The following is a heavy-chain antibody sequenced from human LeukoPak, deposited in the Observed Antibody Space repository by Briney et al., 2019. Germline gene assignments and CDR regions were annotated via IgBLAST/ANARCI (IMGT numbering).Heavy chain of an antibody. Sequence: GSLRLSCAASGFTFSSYEMNWVRQAPGKGLEWVSYISSDAASIYYADSVRGRFTISRDKAKNSLFLQVYSLRDEDTAVYYCARGMNGVGGYDILIDYWGQGTLVTVSS. D-gene: IGHD3-9*01. V-gene: IGHV3-48*03. CDR1: GFTFSSYE. CDR2: ISSDAASI. J-gene: IGHJ4*02. CDR3: ARGMNGVGGYDILIDY.